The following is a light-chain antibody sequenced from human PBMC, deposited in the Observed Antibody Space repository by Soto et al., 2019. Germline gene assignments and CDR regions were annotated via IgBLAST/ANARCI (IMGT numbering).Light chain of an antibody. Sequence: IVMTQAQATVSVSALERPKLYCSPSQSVSGKLAWYQQKPGQAPRLVIFDASTRATGIPARFSGSGSGTEFTLSISSLQSEDFAVYYCQQYNDWPPITFGEGPRLDIK. CDR3: QQYNDWPPIT. CDR1: QSVSGK. CDR2: DAS. J-gene: IGKJ5*01. V-gene: IGKV3-15*01.